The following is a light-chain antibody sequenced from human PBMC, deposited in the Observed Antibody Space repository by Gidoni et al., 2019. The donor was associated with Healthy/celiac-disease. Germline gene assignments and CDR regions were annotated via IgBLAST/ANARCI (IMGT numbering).Light chain of an antibody. Sequence: DIQMTQSPSTLSASVGDRVTITCRASQSIRSWLAWDQQKPGKAPKLLIYKASSLESGVPSRFSGSGSGTEFTLTISSLQPDDFATYYCQQYNSYPWTFGQGTKVEIK. J-gene: IGKJ1*01. CDR2: KAS. V-gene: IGKV1-5*03. CDR1: QSIRSW. CDR3: QQYNSYPWT.